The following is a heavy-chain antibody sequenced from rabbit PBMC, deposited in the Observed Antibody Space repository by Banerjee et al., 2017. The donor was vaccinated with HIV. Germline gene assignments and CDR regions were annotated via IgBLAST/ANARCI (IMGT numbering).Heavy chain of an antibody. V-gene: IGHV1S7*01. Sequence: QLVESGGGLVTLGGSLKLSCKASGIDFSTYGISWVRQAPGKGLEWIGYIDPVFGSTYYASWVNGRFTISSHNAQNTLYLQLNSLTAADTATYFCARGIAAYADYVYANWYFNLRGQGTLVTVS. D-gene: IGHD6-1*01. CDR1: GIDFSTYG. CDR3: ARGIAAYADYVYANWYFNL. J-gene: IGHJ4*01. CDR2: IDPVFGST.